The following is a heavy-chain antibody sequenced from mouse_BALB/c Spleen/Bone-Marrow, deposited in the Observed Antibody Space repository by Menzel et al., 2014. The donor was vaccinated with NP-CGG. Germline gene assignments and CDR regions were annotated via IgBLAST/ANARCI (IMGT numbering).Heavy chain of an antibody. CDR1: GFTFSDYG. Sequence: EVKLVESGGGLVQPGGSRKLSCAASGFTFSDYGMAWVRQAPGKGPEWVAFISNLAYSIYYADTVTGRFTISRENAKNTLYLEMSSLRSEDTAMYYCARDYYGSSYWYFDVWGAGTPVTVSS. D-gene: IGHD1-1*01. J-gene: IGHJ1*01. CDR3: ARDYYGSSYWYFDV. CDR2: ISNLAYSI. V-gene: IGHV5-15*02.